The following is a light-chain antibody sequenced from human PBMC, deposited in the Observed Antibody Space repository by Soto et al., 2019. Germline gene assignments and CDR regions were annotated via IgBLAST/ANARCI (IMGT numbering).Light chain of an antibody. Sequence: QPVLSQPPSASGTPGQRVAISCSGSSSNIGRNTVNWYQQLPGTAPKLLIFNNNQRPSGVPDRFSGSKSGTSASLAISGLQSEDEADYYCAAWDDSLTGLNVFGTGTQLTVL. V-gene: IGLV1-44*01. J-gene: IGLJ6*01. CDR1: SSNIGRNT. CDR2: NNN. CDR3: AAWDDSLTGLNV.